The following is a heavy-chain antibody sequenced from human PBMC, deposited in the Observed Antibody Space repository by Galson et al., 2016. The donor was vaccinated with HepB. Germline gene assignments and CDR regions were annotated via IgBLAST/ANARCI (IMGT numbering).Heavy chain of an antibody. V-gene: IGHV4-4*02. CDR1: DGSITSTTW. Sequence: SETLSLTCAVSDGSITSTTWWSWVRQTPRKGLEWIGEIYHSGSTNYNPSLKSRVTISVDKSKNQFSLRLTSVTAADTAVYYCARSPPWSGYFDSWGQGTLVTVSS. CDR2: IYHSGST. J-gene: IGHJ4*02. CDR3: ARSPPWSGYFDS. D-gene: IGHD3-3*01.